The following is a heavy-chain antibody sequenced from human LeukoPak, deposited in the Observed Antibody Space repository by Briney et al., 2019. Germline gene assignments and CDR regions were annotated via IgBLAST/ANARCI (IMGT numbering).Heavy chain of an antibody. D-gene: IGHD5-24*01. CDR1: GGSISSGDYY. CDR2: IYYSGTT. CDR3: ARVTISPEMATIYFGY. V-gene: IGHV4-30-4*01. Sequence: PSETLSLTCTVSGGSISSGDYYWSWIRQPPGKGLEWIGFIYYSGTTYYNPSLKSRVTISVNTSKNQFSLKLSSVTAADTAVYYCARVTISPEMATIYFGYGGRGTGVPVSS. J-gene: IGHJ4*02.